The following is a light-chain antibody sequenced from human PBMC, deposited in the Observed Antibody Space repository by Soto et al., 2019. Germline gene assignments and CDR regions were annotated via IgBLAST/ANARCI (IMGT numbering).Light chain of an antibody. CDR2: EGS. CDR3: CSYAGSSTPYYV. Sequence: QSVLTQPASVSGSPGQSITISCTGTSSDVGSYNLVSWYQQHPGKAPKLMIHEGSKRPSGVSNRFSGSKSGNTASLTISGLQAEDEADYYCCSYAGSSTPYYVFGTGTKVTVL. CDR1: SSDVGSYNL. V-gene: IGLV2-23*01. J-gene: IGLJ1*01.